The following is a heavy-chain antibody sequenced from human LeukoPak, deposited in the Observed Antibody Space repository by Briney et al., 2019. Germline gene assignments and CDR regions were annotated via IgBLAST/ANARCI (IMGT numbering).Heavy chain of an antibody. D-gene: IGHD2-15*01. J-gene: IGHJ3*02. CDR2: IRYDGSNK. CDR3: AKDGRYYLAFDI. Sequence: TGGSLRLSFAASGFTFSGSAMHWVRQAPGKGLEWVAFIRYDGSNKYYADSVKGRFTISRDNSKNTLYLQMNSLRAEDTAVYYCAKDGRYYLAFDIWGQGTMVTVSS. V-gene: IGHV3-30*02. CDR1: GFTFSGSA.